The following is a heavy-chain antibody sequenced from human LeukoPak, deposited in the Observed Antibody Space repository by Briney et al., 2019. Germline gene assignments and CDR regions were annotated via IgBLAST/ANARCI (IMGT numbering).Heavy chain of an antibody. CDR1: GFTFSNYW. CDR3: AREKFDY. J-gene: IGHJ4*02. Sequence: GGSLRLSCAASGFTFSNYWMNWVRQTPGKGLEWVANIKHDGSEKYYVDSMKGRFTISRDNAKNSLYLQMNSLRAEDTAVYYCAREKFDYWGQGTLVTVPS. CDR2: IKHDGSEK. V-gene: IGHV3-7*03.